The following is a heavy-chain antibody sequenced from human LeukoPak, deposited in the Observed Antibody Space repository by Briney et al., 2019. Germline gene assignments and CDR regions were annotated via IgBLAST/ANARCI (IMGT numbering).Heavy chain of an antibody. J-gene: IGHJ4*02. CDR3: AKPLPYYDSSGYLAY. CDR1: GFIFSNYG. CDR2: ISGSGGST. V-gene: IGHV3-23*01. D-gene: IGHD3-22*01. Sequence: PGGSLRLSCTTSGFIFSNYGMTWVRQAPGKGLEWVSAISGSGGSTYYADSVKGRFTISRDNSKNTLYLQMNSLRAEDTAVYYCAKPLPYYDSSGYLAYWGQGTLVTVSS.